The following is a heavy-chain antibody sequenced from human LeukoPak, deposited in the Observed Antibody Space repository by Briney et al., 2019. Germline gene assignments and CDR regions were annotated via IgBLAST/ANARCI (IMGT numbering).Heavy chain of an antibody. J-gene: IGHJ5*02. V-gene: IGHV1-2*02. D-gene: IGHD6-19*01. Sequence: ASVKVSCKASGYTFTGYYMHWVRQAPGQGLEWMRWINPNSGGTNYAQKFQGRVTMTRDTSISTAYMELSRLRSDDTAVYYCARDRRGIAVAGRSGWFDPWGQGTLVTVSS. CDR2: INPNSGGT. CDR3: ARDRRGIAVAGRSGWFDP. CDR1: GYTFTGYY.